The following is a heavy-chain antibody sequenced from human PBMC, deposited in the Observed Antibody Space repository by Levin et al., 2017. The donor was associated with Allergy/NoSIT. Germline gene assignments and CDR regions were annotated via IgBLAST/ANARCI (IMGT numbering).Heavy chain of an antibody. D-gene: IGHD6-19*01. CDR2: ISVSGDST. Sequence: GGSLRLSCAASGFTFSSYAMSWVRQAPGKGLEWVSAISVSGDSTYYADSVKGRFTISRDDSKSTLSLQMNSLRAEDTAVYYCATRIVVAATAFDHWGQGTLVTVSS. CDR3: ATRIVVAATAFDH. V-gene: IGHV3-23*01. CDR1: GFTFSSYA. J-gene: IGHJ4*02.